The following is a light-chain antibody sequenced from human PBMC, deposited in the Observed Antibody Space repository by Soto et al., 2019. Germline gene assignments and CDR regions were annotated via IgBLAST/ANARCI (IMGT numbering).Light chain of an antibody. Sequence: SYELTQPPSASGSPGQSASITCSGAKLGDKYAFWYQQKPGQFPMLVILQDRKRPSGIPERFSGSNSGNTATLTISGTPAMDEADYYCQAWDSSTANVVFGGGTKLTVL. V-gene: IGLV3-1*01. CDR1: KLGDKY. CDR3: QAWDSSTANVV. J-gene: IGLJ2*01. CDR2: QDR.